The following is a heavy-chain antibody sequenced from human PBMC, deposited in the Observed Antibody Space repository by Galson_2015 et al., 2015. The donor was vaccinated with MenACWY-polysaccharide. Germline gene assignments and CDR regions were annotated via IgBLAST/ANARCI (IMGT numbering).Heavy chain of an antibody. CDR3: ARPKPVNGWFDP. CDR2: IHYSGST. V-gene: IGHV4-39*01. D-gene: IGHD2-8*01. J-gene: IGHJ5*02. CDR1: GGSISSTTYV. Sequence: TLSLTCTASGGSISSTTYVWAWIRQPPGKGLEWVGSIHYSGSTTYNSSLKSRVTISVDTSKNQFSLKLSSVTAADTAVYYCARPKPVNGWFDPWGQGALVTVSS.